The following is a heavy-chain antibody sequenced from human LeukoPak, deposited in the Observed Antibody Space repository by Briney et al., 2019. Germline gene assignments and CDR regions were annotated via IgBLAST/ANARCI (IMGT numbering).Heavy chain of an antibody. CDR2: ISYTGST. D-gene: IGHD2-8*01. CDR1: GASISSYY. V-gene: IGHV4-59*01. Sequence: SETLSLTCTVSGASISSYYWSWIRQTPGKGLEWIGYISYTGSTDYNPSFKSRVTVSADSSKNVFSLKLTSVTAADTAVYYCAKYGVGSTYFDYWGQGILVTVSS. CDR3: AKYGVGSTYFDY. J-gene: IGHJ4*02.